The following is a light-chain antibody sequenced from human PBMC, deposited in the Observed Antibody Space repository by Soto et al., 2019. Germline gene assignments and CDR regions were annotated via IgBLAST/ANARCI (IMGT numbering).Light chain of an antibody. CDR2: DAS. CDR3: HQPGSSPWT. J-gene: IGKJ1*01. V-gene: IGKV3D-20*01. Sequence: EIVLTQSPATLALSPGDRATLSCGASQSVSNNYLAWYQHKPGLAPRVLIYDASRRATGIPDRFSGSGSGTDFTLTISRLESEDFAVYYCHQPGSSPWTFCQGTKVQSK. CDR1: QSVSNNY.